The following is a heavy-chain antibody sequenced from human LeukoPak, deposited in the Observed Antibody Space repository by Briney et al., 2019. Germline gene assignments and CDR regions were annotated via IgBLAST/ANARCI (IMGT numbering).Heavy chain of an antibody. D-gene: IGHD6-13*01. J-gene: IGHJ4*02. V-gene: IGHV3-48*03. CDR2: ISRSGTSI. CDR3: ARGRYSCSWYSDY. Sequence: PGGSLRLSCVASGFTFSSYEMNWVRQAPGKGLEWVSCISRSGTSIYYADSVKGRFTISRDNTQNSLYLQMNSLGAEDTAVYYCARGRYSCSWYSDYWGQGTLVTISS. CDR1: GFTFSSYE.